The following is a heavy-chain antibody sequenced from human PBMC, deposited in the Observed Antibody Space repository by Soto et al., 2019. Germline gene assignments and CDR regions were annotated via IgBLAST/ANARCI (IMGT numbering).Heavy chain of an antibody. CDR3: AKGYSGYDSTFDY. CDR2: ISYDGSNK. Sequence: PGGSLILSCAASGFTFSSYGMHWVRQAPGKGLEWVAVISYDGSNKYYADSVKGRFTISRDNSKNTLYLQMNSLRAEDTAVYYCAKGYSGYDSTFDYWGQGTLVTVSS. CDR1: GFTFSSYG. V-gene: IGHV3-30*18. J-gene: IGHJ4*02. D-gene: IGHD5-12*01.